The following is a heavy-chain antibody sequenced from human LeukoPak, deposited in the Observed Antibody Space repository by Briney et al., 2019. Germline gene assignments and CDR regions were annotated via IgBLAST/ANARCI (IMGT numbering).Heavy chain of an antibody. CDR3: ATSYGFSTEPIFDY. CDR2: IIPILGIA. J-gene: IGHJ4*02. D-gene: IGHD5-18*01. V-gene: IGHV1-69*04. Sequence: ASVKVSCKASGYTFTSYGISWVRQAPGQGLEWMGRIIPILGIANYAQKFQGRVTITADKSTSTAYMELSSLRSEDTAVYYCATSYGFSTEPIFDYWGQGTLVTVSS. CDR1: GYTFTSYG.